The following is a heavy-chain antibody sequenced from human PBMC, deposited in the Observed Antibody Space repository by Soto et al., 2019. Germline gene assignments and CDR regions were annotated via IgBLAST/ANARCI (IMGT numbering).Heavy chain of an antibody. CDR3: ARKVLGSTSRPDYCYFDL. D-gene: IGHD3-16*01. CDR1: GFTFISYA. Sequence: EVQLLESGGGLVQPGGSLRLSCVGSGFTFISYAMNWVRQAPGKGLEWVSGISGGGDRTFDADSVKGRFTISRDNSKNTLNLQMNSLRADDTAVYYCARKVLGSTSRPDYCYFDLWGRGTLVTVSS. V-gene: IGHV3-23*01. J-gene: IGHJ2*01. CDR2: ISGGGDRT.